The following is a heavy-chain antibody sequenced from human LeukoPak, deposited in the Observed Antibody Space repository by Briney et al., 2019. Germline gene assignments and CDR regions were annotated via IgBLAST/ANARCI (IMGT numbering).Heavy chain of an antibody. Sequence: SETLSLTCTVSGGSTSSYYWSWIRQPPGKGLEWIGYIYYSGSTNYNPSLKSRVTISVDTSKNQFSLKLSSVTAADTAVYYCARDRARGDAFDIWGQGTMVTVSS. CDR1: GGSTSSYY. V-gene: IGHV4-59*01. CDR3: ARDRARGDAFDI. CDR2: IYYSGST. J-gene: IGHJ3*02.